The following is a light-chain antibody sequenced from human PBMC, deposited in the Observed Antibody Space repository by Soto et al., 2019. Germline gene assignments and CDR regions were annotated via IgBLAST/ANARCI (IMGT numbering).Light chain of an antibody. V-gene: IGKV1-5*01. CDR2: DAS. J-gene: IGKJ1*01. CDR3: QQYNSYWT. CDR1: HSISSW. Sequence: DIQITQSPSTLSASVGDRVTISCRASHSISSWLAWYQQKPGKAPNLLIYDASTLESGVPSRFSGSGSGTEFTLTISSLQPDDSATDYCQQYNSYWTFGQGTKVDI.